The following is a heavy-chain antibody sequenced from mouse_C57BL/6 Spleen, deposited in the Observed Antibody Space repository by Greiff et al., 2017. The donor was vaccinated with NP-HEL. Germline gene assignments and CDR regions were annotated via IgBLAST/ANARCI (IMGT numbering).Heavy chain of an antibody. J-gene: IGHJ3*01. V-gene: IGHV14-4*01. Sequence: EVKLQESGAELVRPGASVKLSCTASGFNIKDDYMPWVKQRPEQGLEWIGWIDPENGDTEYASKFQGKATITADTSSNTAYLQLSSLTSEDTAVYYCTSSQLRPFAYWGQGTLVTVSA. CDR1: GFNIKDDY. CDR3: TSSQLRPFAY. CDR2: IDPENGDT. D-gene: IGHD3-2*02.